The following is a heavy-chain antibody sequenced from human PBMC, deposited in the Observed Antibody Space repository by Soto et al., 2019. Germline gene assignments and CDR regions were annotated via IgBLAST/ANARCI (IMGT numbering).Heavy chain of an antibody. D-gene: IGHD3-22*01. Sequence: SETLSLTCAVSGGSISSSNWWSWVRQPPGKGLEWIGYFYYSGLTNYNPSLKSRVTISLDTSKNQFSLKLSSVTAADTAVYFCARGNTHGYYYMDVWGRGTTVTVSS. J-gene: IGHJ6*03. CDR2: FYYSGLT. V-gene: IGHV4-4*02. CDR3: ARGNTHGYYYMDV. CDR1: GGSISSSNW.